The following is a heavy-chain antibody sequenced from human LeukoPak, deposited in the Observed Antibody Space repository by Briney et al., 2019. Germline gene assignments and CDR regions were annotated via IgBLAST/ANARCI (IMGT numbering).Heavy chain of an antibody. D-gene: IGHD2-15*01. CDR2: ISTNGDST. Sequence: PGGSLRLSCSASGFTFSNYAIHWVRQAPGKGLEYVSAISTNGDSTYYAESVKGRFTIPRDNSKDTLYLQMSSLRAEDTAVYYCVKGYRRGGNCFSRTMYYFDYWGQGTLVAVSS. CDR1: GFTFSNYA. J-gene: IGHJ4*02. V-gene: IGHV3-64D*06. CDR3: VKGYRRGGNCFSRTMYYFDY.